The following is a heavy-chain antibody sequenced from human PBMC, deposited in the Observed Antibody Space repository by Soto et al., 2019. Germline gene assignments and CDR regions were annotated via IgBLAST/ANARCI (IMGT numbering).Heavy chain of an antibody. V-gene: IGHV1-2*04. CDR2: INPNSGGT. J-gene: IGHJ4*02. CDR1: GYSFTGYY. Sequence: ASVKVSCKASGYSFTGYYMHWVRQAPGQGLEWMGWINPNSGGTNYAQKFQGWVTMTRDTSISTAYMELSRLRSDDTAVYYCARVGMPGVDISNFDYWGQGTLVTVSS. CDR3: ARVGMPGVDISNFDY. D-gene: IGHD3-3*01.